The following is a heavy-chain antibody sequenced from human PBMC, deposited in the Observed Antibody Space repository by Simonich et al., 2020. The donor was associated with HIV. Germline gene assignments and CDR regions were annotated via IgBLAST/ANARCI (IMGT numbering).Heavy chain of an antibody. Sequence: QVQLQESGPGLVKPSETLSLTCTVSGGSISSYYWSWIRQPPGKGLEWIGYISYSGSTNNNPSLKSGVTRSVDTSKNQFSLKLSSVTAADTDVYYCARTTVELNYYYYYMDVWGKGTTVTVSS. J-gene: IGHJ6*03. CDR1: GGSISSYY. CDR2: ISYSGST. CDR3: ARTTVELNYYYYYMDV. V-gene: IGHV4-59*08. D-gene: IGHD1-26*01.